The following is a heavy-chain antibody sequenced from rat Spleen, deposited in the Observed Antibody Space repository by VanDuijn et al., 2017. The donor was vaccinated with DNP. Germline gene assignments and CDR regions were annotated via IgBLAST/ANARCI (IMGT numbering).Heavy chain of an antibody. CDR2: ITNSGGGT. CDR3: ARGENNYIYWYFDF. V-gene: IGHV5S13*01. CDR1: GFTFSNYY. D-gene: IGHD1-10*01. Sequence: EVQLVESGGGLVQPGRSLKLSCAASGFTFSNYYMAWVRQAPTKGLEWVASITNSGGGTYYRDSVKGRFTISRDNAKNTQYLQMDSLRSEDTATYYCARGENNYIYWYFDFWGPGTMVTVSS. J-gene: IGHJ1*01.